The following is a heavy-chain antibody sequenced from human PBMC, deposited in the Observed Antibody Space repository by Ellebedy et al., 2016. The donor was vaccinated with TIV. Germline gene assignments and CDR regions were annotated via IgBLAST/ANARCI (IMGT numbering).Heavy chain of an antibody. V-gene: IGHV3-30-3*01. CDR2: ISYDGSNK. CDR3: ARGFSDGYSGYDRFHAFDI. Sequence: GGSLRLXXAASGFTFSSYAMHWVRQAPGKGLEWVAVISYDGSNKYYADSVKGRFTISRDNAKNSLYLQMNSLRAEDTAVYYCARGFSDGYSGYDRFHAFDIWGQGTMVTVSS. J-gene: IGHJ3*02. D-gene: IGHD5-12*01. CDR1: GFTFSSYA.